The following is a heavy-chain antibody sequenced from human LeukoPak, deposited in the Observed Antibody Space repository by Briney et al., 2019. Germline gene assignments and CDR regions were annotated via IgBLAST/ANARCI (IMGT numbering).Heavy chain of an antibody. D-gene: IGHD2-8*01. CDR2: ISSNGGST. CDR1: GFTFSTFA. V-gene: IGHV3-64*04. Sequence: GGSLRLSCSVSGFTFSTFAMHWVRQAPGKGLEYVSGISSNGGSTYYADSAKGRFTISRDNSKNTLYLQMNSLRAEDTAVYYCAKGSLILYRIRFDPWGQGTLVTVSS. J-gene: IGHJ5*02. CDR3: AKGSLILYRIRFDP.